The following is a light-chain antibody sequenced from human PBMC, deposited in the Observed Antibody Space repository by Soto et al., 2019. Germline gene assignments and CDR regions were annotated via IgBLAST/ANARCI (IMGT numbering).Light chain of an antibody. V-gene: IGKV3-15*01. CDR1: QSVSTN. CDR2: GTS. J-gene: IGKJ4*01. CDR3: QQYNNWPLT. Sequence: ETVMTQSPATLSVSPGERATLSCRASQSVSTNLAWYQQKPGQAPRLLIYGTSTRATGIPARFSGSGSGTEFTLPISSLQSEDFSVCYCQQYNNWPLTFGGGTRVEIK.